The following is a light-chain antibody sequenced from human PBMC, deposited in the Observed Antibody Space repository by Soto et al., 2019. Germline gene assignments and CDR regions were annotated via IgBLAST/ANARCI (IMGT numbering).Light chain of an antibody. Sequence: VSPGEIATLSCTASQSVNSNLAWYQQKPGQGPRLLISGASTRATGIPARFSGSGSGTEFTLTISSLQSEDFAVYYCQQRSNWPTTFGQGTRLEIK. J-gene: IGKJ5*01. CDR2: GAS. V-gene: IGKV3-15*01. CDR1: QSVNSN. CDR3: QQRSNWPTT.